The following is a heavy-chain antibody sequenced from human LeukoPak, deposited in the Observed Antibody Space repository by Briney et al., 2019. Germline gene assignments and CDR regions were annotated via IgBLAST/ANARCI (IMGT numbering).Heavy chain of an antibody. CDR2: IYYSGST. Sequence: SETLSLTCTVSGGSISSYYWSWIRQPPGKGLEWMGYIYYSGSTNYNPSLKSRVTISVDTSKNQFSLKLSSVTAADTAVYYCARARLERLPSDYYGMDVWGQGTTVTVSS. CDR1: GGSISSYY. CDR3: ARARLERLPSDYYGMDV. V-gene: IGHV4-59*01. J-gene: IGHJ6*02. D-gene: IGHD1-1*01.